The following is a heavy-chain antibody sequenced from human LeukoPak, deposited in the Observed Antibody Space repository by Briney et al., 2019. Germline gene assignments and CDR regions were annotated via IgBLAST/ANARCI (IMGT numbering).Heavy chain of an antibody. CDR1: GFTFSDYS. CDR3: ARVAPLDV. V-gene: IGHV3-21*01. Sequence: GGSLRLSCAASGFTFSDYSMNWVRQAPGKGLEWVSSISSSSYIYYADSVKSRFTISRDSAKNSLYLQMNSLRAEDTAVYYCARVAPLDVWGKGTTVTVSS. CDR2: ISSSSYI. J-gene: IGHJ6*04.